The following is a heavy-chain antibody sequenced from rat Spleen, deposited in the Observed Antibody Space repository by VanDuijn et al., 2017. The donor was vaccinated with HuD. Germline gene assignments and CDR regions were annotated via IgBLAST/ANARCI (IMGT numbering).Heavy chain of an antibody. D-gene: IGHD2-2*01. V-gene: IGHV5-20*01. J-gene: IGHJ1*01. Sequence: EVQLVESGGGLVQPGRSLKLSCAASGFTFSDYDMAWVRQAPTKGLEWVASISYDGGSTYYRYSVKGRFIISRDDAKSTLYLQMDSLRSADTATYYCARAGYLRDWYFDFWGPGTMVTVSS. CDR1: GFTFSDYD. CDR3: ARAGYLRDWYFDF. CDR2: ISYDGGST.